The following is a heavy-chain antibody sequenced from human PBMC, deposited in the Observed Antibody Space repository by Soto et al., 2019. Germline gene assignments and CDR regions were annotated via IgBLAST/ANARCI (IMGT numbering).Heavy chain of an antibody. Sequence: QVQLQQWGAGLLKPSETLSLTCAVYGGSFSGYYWSWIRQAPGKGLEWIGEINHSGSTNYNPSLKSRVTISVDTSKNQSSLKLSSVTAADTAVYNCARLTIYGDLRDYYYGMDVWGQGTTVTVSS. D-gene: IGHD4-17*01. CDR1: GGSFSGYY. V-gene: IGHV4-34*01. CDR2: INHSGST. CDR3: ARLTIYGDLRDYYYGMDV. J-gene: IGHJ6*02.